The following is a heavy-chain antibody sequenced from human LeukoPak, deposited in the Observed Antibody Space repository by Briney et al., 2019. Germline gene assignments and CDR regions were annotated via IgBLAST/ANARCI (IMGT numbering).Heavy chain of an antibody. CDR2: IIPILGIA. J-gene: IGHJ4*02. CDR3: ARSTYYYDSSGYLISHFDY. Sequence: SVKVSCKASGYTFTSYGISWVRQAPGQGLEWMGRIIPILGIANYAQKFQGRVTITADKSTSTAYMELSSLRSEDTAVYYCARSTYYYDSSGYLISHFDYWGQGTLVTVSS. CDR1: GYTFTSYG. V-gene: IGHV1-69*04. D-gene: IGHD3-22*01.